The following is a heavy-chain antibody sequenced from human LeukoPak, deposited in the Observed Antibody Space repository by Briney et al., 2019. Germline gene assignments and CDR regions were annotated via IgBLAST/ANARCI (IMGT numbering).Heavy chain of an antibody. CDR2: ISAYNGNT. CDR3: ATDYYCSGGSCYNVDY. J-gene: IGHJ4*02. V-gene: IGHV1-18*01. CDR1: GYTFTSYG. D-gene: IGHD2-15*01. Sequence: GASVKVSCKASGYTFTSYGISWVRQAPGQGLEWMGWISAYNGNTNYAQKLQGRVTMTTDTSTSTAYMELRSLRSEDTAVYYCATDYYCSGGSCYNVDYWGQGTLVTVSS.